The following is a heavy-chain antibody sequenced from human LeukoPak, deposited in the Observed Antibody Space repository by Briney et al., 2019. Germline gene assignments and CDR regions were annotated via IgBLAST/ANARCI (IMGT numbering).Heavy chain of an antibody. CDR3: TREDHSNYNY. CDR2: IKQDGGET. D-gene: IGHD4-11*01. V-gene: IGHV3-7*01. J-gene: IGHJ4*02. Sequence: GGSLRLSCAASGFPFSSYWMAWVRQAPGKGLEWVASIKQDGGETFYVDSVKGRSTISRDNAKNSLYLQMNSLRAEDTAVYYCTREDHSNYNYWGQGTLVTVSS. CDR1: GFPFSSYW.